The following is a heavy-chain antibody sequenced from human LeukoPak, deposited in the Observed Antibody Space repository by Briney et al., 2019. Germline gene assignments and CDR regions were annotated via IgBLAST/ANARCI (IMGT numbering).Heavy chain of an antibody. CDR2: ASDSGTT. D-gene: IGHD1-1*01. CDR1: GGSFSGYY. CDR3: AVTWNADRTFAP. Sequence: PSETLSLTCAVYGGSFSGYYWSWIRQPPGKGLEWIGYASDSGTTNYNPSLKSRVTISVDTSKNQFSLTLTSVTAADTAVYYCAVTWNADRTFAPWGQGILVTVS. V-gene: IGHV4-34*11. J-gene: IGHJ5*02.